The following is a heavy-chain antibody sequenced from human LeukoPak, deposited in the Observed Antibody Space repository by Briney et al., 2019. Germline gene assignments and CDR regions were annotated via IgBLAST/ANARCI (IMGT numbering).Heavy chain of an antibody. CDR2: INQDGSER. V-gene: IGHV3-7*05. CDR3: ARDRSQASA. Sequence: GGSLRLSCAASGFTFSSYWMTWVRQAPGEGLEWVANINQDGSERYYVDSVKGRFTISRDNAKNSLFLQMNSLRAEDTAVYYCARDRSQASAWGQGTLVTVSS. J-gene: IGHJ4*02. CDR1: GFTFSSYW.